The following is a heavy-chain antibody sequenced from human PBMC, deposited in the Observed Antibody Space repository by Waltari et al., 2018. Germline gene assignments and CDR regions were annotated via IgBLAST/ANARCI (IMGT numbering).Heavy chain of an antibody. D-gene: IGHD6-13*01. J-gene: IGHJ4*02. CDR1: GYNFVNYW. V-gene: IGHV5-10-1*03. CDR3: ARLFLSSSSWSHYFDY. CDR2: IDPSDSYT. Sequence: DVQLVQSGAEVKKPGESLRISCKGSGYNFVNYWITWVRQMPGKGLEWMGTIDPSDSYTNYSPSFRGRVAISVDKSISTAYLQWNSLKASDTAIYYCARLFLSSSSWSHYFDYWGQGTLVTVSS.